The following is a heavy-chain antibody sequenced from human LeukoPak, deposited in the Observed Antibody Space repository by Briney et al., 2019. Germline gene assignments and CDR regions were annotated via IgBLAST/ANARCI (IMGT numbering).Heavy chain of an antibody. D-gene: IGHD3-22*01. V-gene: IGHV1-2*02. J-gene: IGHJ4*02. CDR3: ARDIRGYYYDSSGHDY. CDR2: INPNSGGT. Sequence: ASVKVSCKASGYTFTGYYMHWVRQAPGQGLEWMGWINPNSGGTNYAQKFQGRVTMTRDTSISTAYMELSRLRYDDTAVYYCARDIRGYYYDSSGHDYWGQGTLVTVSS. CDR1: GYTFTGYY.